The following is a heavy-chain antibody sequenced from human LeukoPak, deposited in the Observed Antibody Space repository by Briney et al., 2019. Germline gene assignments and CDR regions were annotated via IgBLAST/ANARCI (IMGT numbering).Heavy chain of an antibody. CDR3: ARDGHGDGILSGYSYFGMDV. D-gene: IGHD3-9*01. V-gene: IGHV3-21*01. CDR2: ITISSNYI. CDR1: GFSLSS. Sequence: GGSLRLSCAASGFSLSSMDWVRQAPGKGLEWVSSITISSNYIYYADSVKGRFTISRDNAKNSLYLQMNSLRAEDTAAYFCARDGHGDGILSGYSYFGMDVWGQGTTVTVSS. J-gene: IGHJ6*02.